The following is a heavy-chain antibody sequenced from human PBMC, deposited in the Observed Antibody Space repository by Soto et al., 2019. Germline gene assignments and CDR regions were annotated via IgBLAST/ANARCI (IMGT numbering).Heavy chain of an antibody. J-gene: IGHJ3*02. CDR1: GYTFTSYG. D-gene: IGHD2-21*02. CDR3: ARRRAYCGGDCYWDDDAFDI. Sequence: ASVKVSCKASGYTFTSYGISWVRQAPGQGLEWMGWISAYNGNTNYAQKLQGRVTMTTDTSTSTAYMELRSLRSDDTAVYYCARRRAYCGGDCYWDDDAFDIWGQGTIVTVSS. CDR2: ISAYNGNT. V-gene: IGHV1-18*01.